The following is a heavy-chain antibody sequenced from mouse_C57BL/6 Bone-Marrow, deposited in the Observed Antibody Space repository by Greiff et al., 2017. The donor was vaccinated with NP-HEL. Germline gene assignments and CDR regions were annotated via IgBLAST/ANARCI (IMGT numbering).Heavy chain of an antibody. CDR3: ARGMLGRCAY. J-gene: IGHJ3*01. D-gene: IGHD4-1*01. V-gene: IGHV1-59*01. CDR2: IDPSDSYT. CDR1: GYTFTSYW. Sequence: QVQLQQPGAELVRPGTSVKLSCKASGYTFTSYWMHWVKQRPGQGLEWIGVIDPSDSYTNYNQKFKGKATLTVDTSSSTAYMQLSSLTSEDSAVYYCARGMLGRCAYWGQGTLVTVSA.